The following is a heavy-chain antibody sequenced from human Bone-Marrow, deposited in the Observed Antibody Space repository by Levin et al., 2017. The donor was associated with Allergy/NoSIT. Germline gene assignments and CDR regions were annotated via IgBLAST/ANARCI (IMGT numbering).Heavy chain of an antibody. CDR2: ISGSGDST. Sequence: SCAASGFTFSIYAMSWVRQAPGKGLEWVSGISGSGDSTYYADSVKGRFTISRDNSKNTLYLQMNSLRAEDTAVYYCAKDLTDFGELLVWGQGTLVSVSS. V-gene: IGHV3-23*01. CDR3: AKDLTDFGELLV. D-gene: IGHD3-10*01. J-gene: IGHJ4*02. CDR1: GFTFSIYA.